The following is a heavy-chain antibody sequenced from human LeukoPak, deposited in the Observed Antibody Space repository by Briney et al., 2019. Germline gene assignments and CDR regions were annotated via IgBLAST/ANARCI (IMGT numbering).Heavy chain of an antibody. V-gene: IGHV3-23*01. CDR3: AKLCLYYDILTGYSDGNWFDP. Sequence: PGGSLRLSCAASGFTFSSYEMNWVRQAPGKGLEWVSAISGSGGSTYYADSVKGRFTISRDNSKNTLYLQMNSLRAEDTAVYYCAKLCLYYDILTGYSDGNWFDPWGQGTLVTVSS. CDR1: GFTFSSYE. D-gene: IGHD3-9*01. CDR2: ISGSGGST. J-gene: IGHJ5*02.